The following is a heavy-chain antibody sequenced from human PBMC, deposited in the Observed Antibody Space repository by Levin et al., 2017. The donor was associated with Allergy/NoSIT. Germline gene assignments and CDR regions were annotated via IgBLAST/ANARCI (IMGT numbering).Heavy chain of an antibody. D-gene: IGHD5-24*01. J-gene: IGHJ4*02. Sequence: SETLSLTCTVSGGSISSYYWSWIRQPPGKGLEWIGYIKYSGSTNYSPSLKSRVTISLDTSQNQFSLRLSSVTAADTAVYYCGRHRDAYNSFDYWGQGTLVTVSS. CDR2: IKYSGST. CDR3: GRHRDAYNSFDY. CDR1: GGSISSYY. V-gene: IGHV4-59*08.